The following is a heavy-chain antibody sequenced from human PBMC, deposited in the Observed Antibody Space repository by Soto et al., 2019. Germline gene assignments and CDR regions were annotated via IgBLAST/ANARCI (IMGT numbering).Heavy chain of an antibody. J-gene: IGHJ6*02. CDR3: ARGGDGTIYGMDV. V-gene: IGHV1-69*02. D-gene: IGHD2-2*01. Sequence: QVQLVQSGAEVKKPGSSVKVSCKASGGTFSSYTISWVRQAPGQELEWMGRIIPILGIANYAQKCQGRVTITPDKSTSTAYMELSSLRSEDTAVYYCARGGDGTIYGMDVWGQGTTVTVSS. CDR1: GGTFSSYT. CDR2: IIPILGIA.